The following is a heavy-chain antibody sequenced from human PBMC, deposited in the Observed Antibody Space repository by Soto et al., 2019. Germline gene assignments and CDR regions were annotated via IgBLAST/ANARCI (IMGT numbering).Heavy chain of an antibody. J-gene: IGHJ4*02. CDR3: ARDPPYSTSSGYCDH. CDR1: GFTFRSHS. V-gene: IGHV3-48*01. Sequence: EVQLVASGGGLVQPGGSLRLSCAASGFTFRSHSMNWVRQAPGKGLEWLSYIGGSGTTIDYADSVKGRFTISRDNAKNSVFLQMNSLRGEDTAVYYCARDPPYSTSSGYCDHWGQGTPVIVSS. D-gene: IGHD6-6*01. CDR2: IGGSGTTI.